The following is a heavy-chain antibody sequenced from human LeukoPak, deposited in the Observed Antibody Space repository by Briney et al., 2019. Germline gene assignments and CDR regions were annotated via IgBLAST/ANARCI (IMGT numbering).Heavy chain of an antibody. CDR2: FIPIFGTA. CDR1: GGSFNSYA. D-gene: IGHD3-10*01. Sequence: ASVKVSCKASGGSFNSYAISWVRQAPGQGLELMGGFIPIFGTANYAQKFQGRVTITADESTSTVYMELSSLSSEDTAVYYCARSHAPPYGSGSETRRYFDYWGQGTLVTVSS. CDR3: ARSHAPPYGSGSETRRYFDY. V-gene: IGHV1-69*13. J-gene: IGHJ4*02.